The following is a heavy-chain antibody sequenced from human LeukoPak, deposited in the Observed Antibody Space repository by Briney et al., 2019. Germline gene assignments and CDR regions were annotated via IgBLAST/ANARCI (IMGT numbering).Heavy chain of an antibody. V-gene: IGHV4-59*01. CDR2: IYYNGNA. CDR1: GDSISSYY. Sequence: SETLSLTCTVSGDSISSYYWSWIRQPPGKGLEWIGYIYYNGNANYNPSLKSRVTMSVDTSKNQLSLKLTSVTAADTAVYYCARDSSTVTYWYSDLWGCGTLVTVSS. D-gene: IGHD4-17*01. J-gene: IGHJ2*01. CDR3: ARDSSTVTYWYSDL.